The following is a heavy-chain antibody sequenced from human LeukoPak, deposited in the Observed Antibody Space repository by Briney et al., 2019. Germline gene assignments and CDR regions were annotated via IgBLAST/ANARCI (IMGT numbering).Heavy chain of an antibody. J-gene: IGHJ4*02. CDR2: FDPEDGET. CDR1: GYTLTELS. D-gene: IGHD3-10*01. V-gene: IGHV1-24*01. Sequence: APVKVSCKVSGYTLTELSMHWVRQAPGKGLEWMGGFDPEDGETIYAQKFQGRVAMTEDTSTDTAYMELSSLRSEDTAVYYCATGRITMVRGVIKYDYWGQGTLVTVSS. CDR3: ATGRITMVRGVIKYDY.